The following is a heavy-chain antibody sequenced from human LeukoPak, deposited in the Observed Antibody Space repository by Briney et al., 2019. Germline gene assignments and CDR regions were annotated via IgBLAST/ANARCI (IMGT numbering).Heavy chain of an antibody. CDR1: GFTFTSYS. D-gene: IGHD6-19*01. Sequence: GGSLRLSCAASGFTFTSYSMNWVRQAPGKGLEWVSTISGGGGSTYYADSVKGRFTISRDNAKNSLYLQMNSLRAEDTAVYYCASSSGWSRELDYWGQGTLVTVSS. J-gene: IGHJ4*02. CDR3: ASSSGWSRELDY. V-gene: IGHV3-21*01. CDR2: ISGGGGST.